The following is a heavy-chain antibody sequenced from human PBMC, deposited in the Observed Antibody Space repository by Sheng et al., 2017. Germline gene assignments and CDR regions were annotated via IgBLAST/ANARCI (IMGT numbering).Heavy chain of an antibody. J-gene: IGHJ6*03. D-gene: IGHD2-21*01. CDR2: IIPILGIA. V-gene: IGHV1-69*04. Sequence: QVQLVQSGAEVKKPGSSVKVSCKASGGTFSSYAISWVRQAPGQGLEWMGGIIPILGIANYAQKFQGRVTITADKSTSTAYMELSSLRSEDTAVYYCARGRVSKCGGDCYSGYYYYYMDVWGKGTTVTVSS. CDR1: GGTFSSYA. CDR3: ARGRVSKCGGDCYSGYYYYYMDV.